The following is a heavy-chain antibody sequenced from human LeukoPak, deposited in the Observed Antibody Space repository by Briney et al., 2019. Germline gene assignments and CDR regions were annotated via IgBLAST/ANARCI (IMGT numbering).Heavy chain of an antibody. V-gene: IGHV1-8*01. CDR1: GYTFTSYD. Sequence: ASVKVSCKASGYTFTSYDINWVRQATGQGLEWMGWMNPNSGNTGYAQKFQGRVTTTRNTSISTAYMELSSLRSEDTAVYYCARVRRYCSSTSCHQGHYYYYMDVWGKGTTVTVSS. J-gene: IGHJ6*03. CDR3: ARVRRYCSSTSCHQGHYYYYMDV. CDR2: MNPNSGNT. D-gene: IGHD2-2*01.